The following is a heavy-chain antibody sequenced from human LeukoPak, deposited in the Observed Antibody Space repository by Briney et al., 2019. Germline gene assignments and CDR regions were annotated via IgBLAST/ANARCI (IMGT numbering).Heavy chain of an antibody. D-gene: IGHD2-21*02. CDR1: NGSISSSSYY. Sequence: ETLSLTCTVSNGSISSSSYYWGWIRQPPGKGLEWVSVIYSGGSTYYADSVKGRFTISRDNSKNTLYLQMNSLRAEDTAVYYCSRARDGTAPDYWGQGTLVTVSS. CDR2: IYSGGST. J-gene: IGHJ4*02. CDR3: SRARDGTAPDY. V-gene: IGHV3-66*01.